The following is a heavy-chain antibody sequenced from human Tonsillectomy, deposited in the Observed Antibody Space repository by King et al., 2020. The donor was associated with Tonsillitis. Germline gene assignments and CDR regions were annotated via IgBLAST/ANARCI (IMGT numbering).Heavy chain of an antibody. J-gene: IGHJ4*02. V-gene: IGHV3-11*01. Sequence: HVQLVESGGGLVKPGGSLRLSCAASGFTFSDYYMSWIRQAPGKGLEWVSYISNSNKYYADSVKGRFTISRDNAKNSLYLQMNSLRAEDTAVYYCARDYPYDQSPFDYWGQGTLVTVSS. CDR3: ARDYPYDQSPFDY. D-gene: IGHD2-2*01. CDR1: GFTFSDYY. CDR2: ISNSNK.